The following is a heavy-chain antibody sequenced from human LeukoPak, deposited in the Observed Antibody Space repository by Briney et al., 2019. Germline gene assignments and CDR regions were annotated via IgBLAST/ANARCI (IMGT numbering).Heavy chain of an antibody. J-gene: IGHJ4*02. V-gene: IGHV4-59*08. D-gene: IGHD3-10*01. CDR2: IYHSGIT. CDR1: AGSISTYY. Sequence: SETLSLTCTVSAGSISTYYWSCIRQPPGKGLEWIGYIYHSGITNYNPSLKIRVTISVDTTKSQFSLKLSSVTAADTAMYYCAIFVYGSGSYSMRGPFDCWGQGTLVTVSS. CDR3: AIFVYGSGSYSMRGPFDC.